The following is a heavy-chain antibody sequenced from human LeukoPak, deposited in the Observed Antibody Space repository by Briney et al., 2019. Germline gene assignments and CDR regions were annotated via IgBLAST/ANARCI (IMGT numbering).Heavy chain of an antibody. V-gene: IGHV1-2*02. D-gene: IGHD6-13*01. CDR3: ARDLGIAAAGEDY. CDR2: INPASGGT. Sequence: GASVKVSCKTSGYAFTGYFIHWVRQAPGQGLEWLGWINPASGGTDYAQKFQGRVTMTSDTPMNTAYMELSSLSSDDTAVYYCARDLGIAAAGEDYWGQGTLVTVSS. CDR1: GYAFTGYF. J-gene: IGHJ4*02.